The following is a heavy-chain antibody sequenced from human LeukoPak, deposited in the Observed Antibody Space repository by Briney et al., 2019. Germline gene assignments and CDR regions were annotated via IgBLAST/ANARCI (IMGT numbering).Heavy chain of an antibody. D-gene: IGHD3-10*01. Sequence: SETLSLTCAVSGGSISSNSYYWGWIRQPPGKGLEWIGSIYYSGSTYYNPSLKSRVTISVDTSKNQFSLKLSSVTAADTAVYYCARDYYYGSGSYYYYYYMDVWGKGTTVTISS. V-gene: IGHV4-39*07. CDR1: GGSISSNSYY. J-gene: IGHJ6*03. CDR3: ARDYYYGSGSYYYYYYMDV. CDR2: IYYSGST.